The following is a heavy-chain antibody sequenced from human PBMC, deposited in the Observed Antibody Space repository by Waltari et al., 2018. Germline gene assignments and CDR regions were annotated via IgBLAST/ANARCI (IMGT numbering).Heavy chain of an antibody. J-gene: IGHJ4*02. Sequence: EVQLVESGGGLVKPGGSLRLSCAASGFTFSSYSMNWVRRAPGEVVEWVSSSSGSSSDIYYADSVKGRFTISRDKAKNSLYLQMNSRGAEDTAVYYCARVRRGYSYGYDYWGQGTLVTVSS. CDR3: ARVRRGYSYGYDY. CDR2: SSGSSSDI. V-gene: IGHV3-21*01. D-gene: IGHD5-18*01. CDR1: GFTFSSYS.